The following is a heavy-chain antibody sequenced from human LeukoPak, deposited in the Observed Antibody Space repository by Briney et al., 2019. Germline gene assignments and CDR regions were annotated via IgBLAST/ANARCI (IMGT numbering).Heavy chain of an antibody. J-gene: IGHJ4*02. CDR3: AKGLYSGSYDGFDS. CDR1: GFTFRSYA. D-gene: IGHD1-26*01. Sequence: GGSLRLSCAASGFTFRSYAMSWGRQAPGMGLEWVSVISGSGGSTYYADSVKGRFTISRDNSKNTRYLQMNSLRAEDTAVYYCAKGLYSGSYDGFDSWGQGALVTVSS. CDR2: ISGSGGST. V-gene: IGHV3-23*01.